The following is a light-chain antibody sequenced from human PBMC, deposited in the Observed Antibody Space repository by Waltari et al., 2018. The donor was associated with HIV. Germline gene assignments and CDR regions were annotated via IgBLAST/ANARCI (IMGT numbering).Light chain of an antibody. CDR1: SSDVGVYDF. V-gene: IGLV2-11*01. CDR3: CSYAGSYSYV. CDR2: NVA. Sequence: QSALTQPRSLSGSPGQSVTISCTGSSSDVGVYDFVSGYQQYPGKAPKLIIFNVAKRPSGVPDRFSGSKSGNTASLTISGLQAEDEADYHCCSYAGSYSYVFGTGTQVTVL. J-gene: IGLJ1*01.